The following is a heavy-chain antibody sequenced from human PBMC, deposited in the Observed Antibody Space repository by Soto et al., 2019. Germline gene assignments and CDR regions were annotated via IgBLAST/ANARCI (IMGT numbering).Heavy chain of an antibody. CDR1: GGTFSSYT. V-gene: IGHV1-69*02. CDR3: ARSYGSGSYSENWFDP. D-gene: IGHD3-10*01. J-gene: IGHJ5*02. Sequence: ASVKVSCKASGGTFSSYTISWVRQAPGQGLEWMGRIIPILGIANYAQKFQGRVTITADKSTSTAYMELSSLRSEDTAVYYCARSYGSGSYSENWFDPWGQGTLVTVSS. CDR2: IIPILGIA.